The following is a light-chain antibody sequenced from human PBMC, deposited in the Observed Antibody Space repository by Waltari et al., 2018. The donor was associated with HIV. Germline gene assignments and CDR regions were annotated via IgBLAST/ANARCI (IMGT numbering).Light chain of an antibody. Sequence: QLALTQSPSASASLGASVRLTCTLSRGQSSYSIAWPQQQPEKGPRFLMRLNSDGSHTRGDGIPDRFSGSASGAERYLTISSLQSEDEADYYCQSWDNGVRVFGGGTKLTVL. CDR3: QSWDNGVRV. V-gene: IGLV4-69*01. J-gene: IGLJ3*02. CDR2: LNSDGSH. CDR1: RGQSSYS.